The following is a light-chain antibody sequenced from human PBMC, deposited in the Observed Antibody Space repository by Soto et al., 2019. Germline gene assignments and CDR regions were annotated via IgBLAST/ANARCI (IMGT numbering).Light chain of an antibody. Sequence: EFVLTQSPGTLSLSPGERATLSCRASPTVRNNYLAWYQQKAGQAPRLLIYDASSRATGIPDRFSGGGSGTDFNLTISGLETEDFAVYDCQQFSSYPLTFGGGTKVDIK. CDR3: QQFSSYPLT. V-gene: IGKV3-20*01. CDR2: DAS. CDR1: PTVRNNY. J-gene: IGKJ4*01.